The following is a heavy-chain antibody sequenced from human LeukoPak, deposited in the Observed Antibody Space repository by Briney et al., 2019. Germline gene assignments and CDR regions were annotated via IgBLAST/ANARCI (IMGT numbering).Heavy chain of an antibody. Sequence: SETLSLTCAVSGGSISSSNWWSWVRQPPGKGLEWIGEIYHSGSTNYNPSLKSRVTISVDTSKNQFSLKLSSVTAADTAVYYCAREIAARLRSPYFDYWGQGTLVTVSS. CDR1: GGSISSSNW. CDR3: AREIAARLRSPYFDY. J-gene: IGHJ4*02. V-gene: IGHV4-4*02. CDR2: IYHSGST. D-gene: IGHD6-6*01.